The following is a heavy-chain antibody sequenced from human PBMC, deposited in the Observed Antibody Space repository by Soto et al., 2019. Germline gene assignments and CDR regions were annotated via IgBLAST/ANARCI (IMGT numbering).Heavy chain of an antibody. CDR2: ISHDGSDR. V-gene: IGHV3-30*18. Sequence: QVELVESGGGVVQPGRSLRLSCEASGFTFSDYGMHWVRQAPGKGLEWVAAISHDGSDRYYAASVKDRFIISRDNSKNTPFLQMNSLRSEDTAIYYCPKGTEGAYQWFGPWGQGTLVTVSS. CDR1: GFTFSDYG. CDR3: PKGTEGAYQWFGP. D-gene: IGHD3-16*01. J-gene: IGHJ5*02.